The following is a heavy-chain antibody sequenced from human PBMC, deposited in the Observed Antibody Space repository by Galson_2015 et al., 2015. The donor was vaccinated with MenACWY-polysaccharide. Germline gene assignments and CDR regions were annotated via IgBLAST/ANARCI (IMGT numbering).Heavy chain of an antibody. CDR3: AKRKYCDTSTCYGFDY. J-gene: IGHJ4*02. CDR1: GFTFSSYA. CDR2: VSADGGST. V-gene: IGHV3-23*01. D-gene: IGHD2-2*01. Sequence: GSLRLSCAASGFTFSSYAMSWVRQAPGKGLEWVSAVSADGGSTYYADSVKGRFTISRDNSKNTLYLQMNTLRAEDTALYYCAKRKYCDTSTCYGFDYWGQGTLVTVSS.